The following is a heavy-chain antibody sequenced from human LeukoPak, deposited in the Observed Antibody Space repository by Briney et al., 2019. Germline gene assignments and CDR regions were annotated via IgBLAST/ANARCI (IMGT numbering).Heavy chain of an antibody. CDR2: IYYSGST. J-gene: IGHJ4*02. CDR1: GGSISGSSYY. D-gene: IGHD6-13*01. CDR3: ARDRFESSWYSSGDY. Sequence: SETLSLTCTVSGGSISGSSYYWGWIRQPPGTGLEWIGSIYYSGSTYYNPSLKSRVTISVDTSKNQFSLKLSSVTAADTAVYYCARDRFESSWYSSGDYWGQGTLVTVSS. V-gene: IGHV4-39*07.